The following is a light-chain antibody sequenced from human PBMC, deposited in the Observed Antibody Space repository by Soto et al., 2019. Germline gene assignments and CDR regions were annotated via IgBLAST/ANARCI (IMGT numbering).Light chain of an antibody. CDR3: QHYGNSPT. Sequence: EIVLTQSPGTLSLSPGDGATLSFRASQSVSSGYLAWYQQKPGQAPRLLIYGASRRAGGIPDRFSGSGSGTDFTLSISRLEPEDFAVYWCQHYGNSPTFGQGTRVQ. J-gene: IGKJ1*01. V-gene: IGKV3-20*01. CDR2: GAS. CDR1: QSVSSGY.